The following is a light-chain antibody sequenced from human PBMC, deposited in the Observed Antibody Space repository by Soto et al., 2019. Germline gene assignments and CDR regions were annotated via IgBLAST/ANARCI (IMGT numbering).Light chain of an antibody. CDR3: QQYETFSGT. Sequence: DNRMNQSPSTLSASVGDTVTVTCRASQSVSGWLAWYQQKPREAPKLLIYDASALPRGVPSRFSGSGSGTKFTLTIASLQPDDFATYYCQQYETFSGTFGPGTKVDIK. J-gene: IGKJ1*01. V-gene: IGKV1-5*01. CDR2: DAS. CDR1: QSVSGW.